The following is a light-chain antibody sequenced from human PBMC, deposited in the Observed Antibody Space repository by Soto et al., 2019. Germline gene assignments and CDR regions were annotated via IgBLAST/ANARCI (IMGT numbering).Light chain of an antibody. CDR3: QQNYDTPIT. CDR2: AAS. J-gene: IGKJ5*01. CDR1: QSISSY. V-gene: IGKV1-39*01. Sequence: DIQMTQSPSSLSASVENRVTITCRASQSISSYLNWYQQKPGKAPKLLIYAASSLQIGVPSRFSGSGSGTNFTLTISSLQPEDFATYFCQQNYDTPITFGQGTRLEIK.